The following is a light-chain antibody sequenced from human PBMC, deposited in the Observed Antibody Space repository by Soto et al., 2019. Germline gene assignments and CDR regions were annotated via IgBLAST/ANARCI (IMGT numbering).Light chain of an antibody. CDR2: GPS. CDR1: QTVSSTY. J-gene: IGKJ5*01. V-gene: IGKV3-20*01. CDR3: HQYGSSPRT. Sequence: EIVLTQSPGTLSLSPWERATLSCRASQTVSSTYLAWYQHKPGQAPRLLIYGPSSRAAGIPDRFSGSGSGTNFTLTINRLEPEDFAVYYCHQYGSSPRTFGQGTRLEI.